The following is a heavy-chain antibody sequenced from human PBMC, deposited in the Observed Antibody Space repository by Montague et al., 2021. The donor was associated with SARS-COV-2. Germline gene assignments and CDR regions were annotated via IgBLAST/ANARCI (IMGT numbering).Heavy chain of an antibody. J-gene: IGHJ4*02. CDR3: ARHPLGYCSSTSCYVG. Sequence: SETLSLTCTVSGGSISSYYWSWIRQPPGRGLQWVGYISYNGSTNYNPSLKSRVTISVDTSKNQFSLKLSSVTAADTAVYYCARHPLGYCSSTSCYVGWGQGTLVTVSS. V-gene: IGHV4-59*08. CDR1: GGSISSYY. CDR2: ISYNGST. D-gene: IGHD2-2*01.